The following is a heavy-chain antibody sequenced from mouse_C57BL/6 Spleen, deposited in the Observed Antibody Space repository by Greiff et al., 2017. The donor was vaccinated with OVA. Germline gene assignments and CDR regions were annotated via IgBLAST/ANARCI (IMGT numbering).Heavy chain of an antibody. J-gene: IGHJ1*03. CDR2: IHPNSGST. CDR3: AREGLIITTVVATGYFDV. CDR1: GYTFTSYW. D-gene: IGHD1-1*01. V-gene: IGHV1-64*01. Sequence: VQLQQSGAELVKPGASVKLSCKASGYTFTSYWMHWVKQRPGQGLEWIGMIHPNSGSTNYNEKFKSKATLTVDKSSSTAYMQLSSLTSEDSAVYYCAREGLIITTVVATGYFDVWGTGTTVTVSS.